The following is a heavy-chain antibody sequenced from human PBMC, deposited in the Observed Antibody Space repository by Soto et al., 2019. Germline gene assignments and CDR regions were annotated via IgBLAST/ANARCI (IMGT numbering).Heavy chain of an antibody. CDR2: MSYDGSNK. J-gene: IGHJ4*02. CDR1: GFTFSRYG. CDR3: AKYRSLYCSSTICPADY. Sequence: QVQLVESGGGVVQPGRSLRLSCAASGFTFSRYGMHWVRQAPGKGLEWVAVMSYDGSNKYYADSVKGRFTISRDNSKNTLYLQMNSLRAEDTAVYYCAKYRSLYCSSTICPADYWGQVTLVTVSS. D-gene: IGHD2-2*01. V-gene: IGHV3-30*18.